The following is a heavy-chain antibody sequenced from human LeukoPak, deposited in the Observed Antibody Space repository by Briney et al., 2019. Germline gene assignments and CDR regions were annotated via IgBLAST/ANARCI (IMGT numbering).Heavy chain of an antibody. J-gene: IGHJ4*02. CDR2: ISYDGRNE. CDR1: GFTFSSYA. V-gene: IGHV3-30*03. Sequence: PGGSLRLSCAASGFTFSSYAMHWVRQAPGKGPEWVATISYDGRNEHYSDSVKGRFTISRDNSKNTLNLQMDGLRAEDTALYYCARDWRSQGKDTSGSYFAPLDHWGQGTQVTVSS. CDR3: ARDWRSQGKDTSGSYFAPLDH. D-gene: IGHD3-10*01.